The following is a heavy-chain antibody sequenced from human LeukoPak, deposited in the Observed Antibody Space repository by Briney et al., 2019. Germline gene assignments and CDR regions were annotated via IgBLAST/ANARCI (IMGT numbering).Heavy chain of an antibody. CDR1: GYRYSDYW. CDR2: IYGGDSET. V-gene: IGHV5-51*01. D-gene: IGHD6-19*01. Sequence: GESLKISRKGSGYRYSDYWIGRGRQMPGKGLGWMGIIYGGDSETRYSPSLQGQVTISADKSINTAYLQWSSLKASDTAMYYCARTTTYSSGWYGAYWGQGTLVTVSS. J-gene: IGHJ4*02. CDR3: ARTTTYSSGWYGAY.